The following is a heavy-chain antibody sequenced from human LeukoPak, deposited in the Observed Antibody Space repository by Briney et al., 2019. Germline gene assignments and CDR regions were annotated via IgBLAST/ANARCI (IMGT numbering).Heavy chain of an antibody. CDR2: ITGGSHSI. CDR1: GFTVSSNY. V-gene: IGHV3-48*01. CDR3: ARERAGTYFDY. Sequence: GGSLRLSCAASGFTVSSNYMNWVRQAPGKGLEWVSYITGGSHSIYYADSVKGRFTISRDNDKNSLYLQMNSLRAEDTALYYCARERAGTYFDYWGQGTLVTVSS. J-gene: IGHJ4*02.